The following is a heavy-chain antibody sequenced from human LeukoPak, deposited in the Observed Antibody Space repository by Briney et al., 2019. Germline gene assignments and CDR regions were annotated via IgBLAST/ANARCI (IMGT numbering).Heavy chain of an antibody. D-gene: IGHD1-1*01. J-gene: IGHJ4*02. V-gene: IGHV4-59*11. CDR2: VYYTGST. CDR1: GGSIRDHY. CDR3: ARGVEYFDY. Sequence: SETLSLTCSVTGGSIRDHYWSWLRQPPGKELEWVGYVYYTGSTIYNPSLRSRVTMSADTSKDQFSLVLSSVTAADTAVYYCARGVEYFDYRGQGRLVTVSS.